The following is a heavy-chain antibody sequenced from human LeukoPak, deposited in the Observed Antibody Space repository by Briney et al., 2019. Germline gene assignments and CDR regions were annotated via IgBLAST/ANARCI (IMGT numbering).Heavy chain of an antibody. J-gene: IGHJ3*02. CDR3: AKDREGSSSWVDVFDI. Sequence: GGSLILSCAASGLPFSSYAMSSVPQAPGRGLECVSAICGNDGSTYYADSGKGRFTISRDNSKNTLYLQMNSLRAEDTAVYYCAKDREGSSSWVDVFDIWGQGTMVTVSS. CDR1: GLPFSSYA. D-gene: IGHD6-13*01. V-gene: IGHV3-23*01. CDR2: ICGNDGST.